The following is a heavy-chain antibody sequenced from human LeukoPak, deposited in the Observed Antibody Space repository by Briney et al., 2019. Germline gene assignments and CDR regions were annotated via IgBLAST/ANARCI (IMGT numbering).Heavy chain of an antibody. D-gene: IGHD1-1*01. CDR2: MNPNSGNT. Sequence: ASVKVSCKASGYTFTSYDINWVRQATGQGLEWMGWMNPNSGNTGYAQKFQGRVTMTRNTSISTAYMELSSLRSEDTAVCYCARGLTYNHYKYYYYGMDVWGQGTTVTVSS. V-gene: IGHV1-8*01. J-gene: IGHJ6*02. CDR1: GYTFTSYD. CDR3: ARGLTYNHYKYYYYGMDV.